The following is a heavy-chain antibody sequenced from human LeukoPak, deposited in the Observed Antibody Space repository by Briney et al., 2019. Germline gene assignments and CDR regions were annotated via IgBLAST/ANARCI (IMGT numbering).Heavy chain of an antibody. J-gene: IGHJ4*02. V-gene: IGHV1-2*06. CDR1: GYTFTVYY. D-gene: IGHD3-9*01. CDR3: AREYYDILTGYYTPGY. Sequence: ASVKVSCTASGYTFTVYYMHWVRQAPGQGLEWMGRINPNSGGTNYAQKFQGRVTMTRDTSISTAYMELSRLRSDDTAVYYCAREYYDILTGYYTPGYWGQGTLVTVSS. CDR2: INPNSGGT.